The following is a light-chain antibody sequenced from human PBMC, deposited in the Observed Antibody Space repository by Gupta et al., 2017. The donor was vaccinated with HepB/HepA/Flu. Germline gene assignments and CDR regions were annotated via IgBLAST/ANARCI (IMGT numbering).Light chain of an antibody. Sequence: QSALTQPASVSGSPGQSITNSCTGPSSDVGVYNYVSWYQQHPGKAPKLMIYDVSNRPSGVSNRFSGSKSGNTASLTIAGLQAEDEADYYCSSDTSSSTLWVFGGGTKLTVL. CDR3: SSDTSSSTLWV. J-gene: IGLJ2*01. V-gene: IGLV2-14*03. CDR1: SSDVGVYNY. CDR2: DVS.